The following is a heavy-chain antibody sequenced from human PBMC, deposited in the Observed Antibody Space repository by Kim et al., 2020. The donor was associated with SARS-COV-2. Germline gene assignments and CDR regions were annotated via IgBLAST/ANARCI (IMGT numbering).Heavy chain of an antibody. V-gene: IGHV3-11*01. Sequence: ADSVKGRFTSSRDNAKNSLYLQMNSLRAEDTAVYYCARDPISILAGAFDIWGQGTMVTVSS. J-gene: IGHJ3*02. D-gene: IGHD3-3*01. CDR3: ARDPISILAGAFDI.